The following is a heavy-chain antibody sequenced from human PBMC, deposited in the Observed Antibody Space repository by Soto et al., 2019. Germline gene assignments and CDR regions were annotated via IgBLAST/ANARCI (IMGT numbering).Heavy chain of an antibody. D-gene: IGHD2-15*01. CDR1: GFTFSSYW. CDR3: ARDNSQNYGTPAASSWFHP. V-gene: IGHV3-7*03. CDR2: IKQDGSEK. Sequence: PGGSLRLSCAASGFTFSSYWMSWVRQAPGKGLEWVANIKQDGSEKYYVDSVKGRFTISRDNAKNSLYLQMNSLRAEDTAVYYCARDNSQNYGTPAASSWFHPWGQGTPVTVSS. J-gene: IGHJ5*02.